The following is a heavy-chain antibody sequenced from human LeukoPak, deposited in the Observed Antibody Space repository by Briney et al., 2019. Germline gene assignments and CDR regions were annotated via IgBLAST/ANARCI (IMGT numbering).Heavy chain of an antibody. V-gene: IGHV6-1*01. Sequence: SQTLSLTCAIAGDSVSSNSAAWNWIRQSPSRGLEWLGRTYYRSKWYNDYAVSVKSRITINPDTSKNQFSLQLNSVTPEDTAVYYCARGWEIRITMVRGVIIYFDYWGQGTLVTVSS. CDR2: TYYRSKWYN. CDR3: ARGWEIRITMVRGVIIYFDY. J-gene: IGHJ4*02. CDR1: GDSVSSNSAA. D-gene: IGHD3-10*01.